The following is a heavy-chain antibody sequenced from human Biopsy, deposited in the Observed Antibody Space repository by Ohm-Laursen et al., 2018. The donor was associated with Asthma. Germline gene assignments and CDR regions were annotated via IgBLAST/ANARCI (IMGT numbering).Heavy chain of an antibody. D-gene: IGHD1-26*01. Sequence: SLRLSCAATGFRFSSYAMHWVRQAPGKGLDWVAVISFDGSNKNYTDSVKGRFTISRDNSRNTLHLQMNSLRAEDTAVYYCAKDVFPGWELRRGPDYWGQGTLVTVSS. V-gene: IGHV3-30*18. CDR1: GFRFSSYA. CDR3: AKDVFPGWELRRGPDY. CDR2: ISFDGSNK. J-gene: IGHJ4*02.